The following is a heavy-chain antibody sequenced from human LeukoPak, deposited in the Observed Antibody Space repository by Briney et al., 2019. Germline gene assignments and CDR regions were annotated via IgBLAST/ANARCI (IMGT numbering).Heavy chain of an antibody. V-gene: IGHV3-49*04. D-gene: IGHD6-13*01. Sequence: PGGALRLFCTASGFTFGDYAMSWVRQAPGKGLEWVGFIRSKAYGGTTEYAASVKGRFTISRDDSKSIAYLQMNSLKTEDTAVYYCTRDQEQQLTNFDYWGQGTLVTVSS. CDR1: GFTFGDYA. CDR2: IRSKAYGGTT. CDR3: TRDQEQQLTNFDY. J-gene: IGHJ4*02.